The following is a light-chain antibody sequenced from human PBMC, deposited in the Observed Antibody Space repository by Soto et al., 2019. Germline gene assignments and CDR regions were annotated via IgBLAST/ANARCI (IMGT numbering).Light chain of an antibody. CDR2: GAS. CDR3: QQYGGSPMYT. Sequence: VLTQSPGTLSLSPGERATLSCRASQRVTSSYLAWYQQKPGQAPRLLIYGASRRATGIPDRVSGSGSGPDFPLTISRLEPEEFAVYYCQQYGGSPMYTFGQGTKLQIK. CDR1: QRVTSSY. V-gene: IGKV3-20*01. J-gene: IGKJ2*01.